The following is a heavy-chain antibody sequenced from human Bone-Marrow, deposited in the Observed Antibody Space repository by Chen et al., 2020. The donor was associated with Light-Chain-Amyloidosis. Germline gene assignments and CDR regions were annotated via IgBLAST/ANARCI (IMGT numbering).Heavy chain of an antibody. CDR3: ARRRDGYNFDY. CDR2: IYPDASDA. Sequence: EVQLEQTGPGGKKPGESLKISCKGPGYSFPNYWIGWVRPMPGTGLEWMGVIYPDASDARYSPSFEGQVNISAVKSITTAYLQWRSLKASDTAMYYCARRRDGYNFDYWGQGTLVTVSS. D-gene: IGHD5-12*01. V-gene: IGHV5-51*01. CDR1: GYSFPNYW. J-gene: IGHJ4*02.